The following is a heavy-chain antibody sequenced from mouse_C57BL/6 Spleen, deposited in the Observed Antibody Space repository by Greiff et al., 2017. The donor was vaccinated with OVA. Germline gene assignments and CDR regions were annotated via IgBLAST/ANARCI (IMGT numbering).Heavy chain of an antibody. CDR3: ARGLGGGYFDY. Sequence: DVKLVESGGGLVKPGGSLKLSCAASGFTFSDYGMHWVRQAPEKGLEWVAYISSGSSTIYYADTVKGRFTITRDNAKNTLFLQMTSLRSEDTAMYYCARGLGGGYFDYWGQGTTLTVSS. CDR1: GFTFSDYG. D-gene: IGHD4-1*01. J-gene: IGHJ2*01. CDR2: ISSGSSTI. V-gene: IGHV5-17*01.